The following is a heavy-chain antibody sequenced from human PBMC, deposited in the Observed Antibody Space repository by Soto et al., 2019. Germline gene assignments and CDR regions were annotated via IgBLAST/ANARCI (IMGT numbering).Heavy chain of an antibody. V-gene: IGHV5-10-1*01. J-gene: IGHJ6*02. D-gene: IGHD4-17*01. Sequence: GESLKISCKTSGHRFTSYWISWVRQMPGKGLEYMGKINPTDSETNYSPSFEGHVTFSVDRSTSTAYVRWNSLKASDTAMYYCASPTMTSTSFYYAMDVWGQGTTVTVSS. CDR2: INPTDSET. CDR1: GHRFTSYW. CDR3: ASPTMTSTSFYYAMDV.